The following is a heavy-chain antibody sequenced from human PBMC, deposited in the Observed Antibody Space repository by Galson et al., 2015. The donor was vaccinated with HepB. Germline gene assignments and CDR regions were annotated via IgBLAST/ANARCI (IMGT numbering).Heavy chain of an antibody. V-gene: IGHV3-15*07. D-gene: IGHD3-22*01. CDR1: GFTFSNAW. CDR3: TTDPITMIVVVTSPHTFDI. J-gene: IGHJ3*02. CDR2: IKSKTDGGTT. Sequence: SLRLSCAASGFTFSNAWMNWVRQAPGKGLGWVGRIKSKTDGGTTDYAAPVKGRFTISRDDSKNTLYLQMNSLKTEDTAVYYCTTDPITMIVVVTSPHTFDIWGQGTMVTVSS.